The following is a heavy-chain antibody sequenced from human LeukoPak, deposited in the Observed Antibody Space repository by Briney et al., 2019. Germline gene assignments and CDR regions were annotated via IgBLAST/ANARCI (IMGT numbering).Heavy chain of an antibody. Sequence: PSETLSLTCDVSAVSISSSNRWSWVRQPPGKGLEWIGEIHHSGSTNYNPSLKSRVTISVDKSKNQFSLNLNSATAADTAVYYCAREGDVSGSYYNYWGQGILVTVSS. CDR3: AREGDVSGSYYNY. V-gene: IGHV4-4*02. CDR2: IHHSGST. CDR1: AVSISSSNR. D-gene: IGHD3-10*01. J-gene: IGHJ4*02.